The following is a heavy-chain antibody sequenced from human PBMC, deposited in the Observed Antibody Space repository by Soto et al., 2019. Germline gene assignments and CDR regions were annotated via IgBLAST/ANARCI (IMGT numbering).Heavy chain of an antibody. CDR1: GGTFSSYA. CDR3: ASRERWLPLHVR. D-gene: IGHD5-12*01. Sequence: GASVKVSCKASGGTFSSYAISWVRQAPGQGLEWMGGIIPIFGTANYAQKFQGRVTITADESTSTAYMELSSLRSEDTAVYYCASRERWLPLHVRWGQGTLVTVSS. V-gene: IGHV1-69*13. CDR2: IIPIFGTA. J-gene: IGHJ4*02.